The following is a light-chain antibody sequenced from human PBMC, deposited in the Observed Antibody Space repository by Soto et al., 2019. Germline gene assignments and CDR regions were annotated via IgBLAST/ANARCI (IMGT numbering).Light chain of an antibody. CDR1: QRVSSS. J-gene: IGKJ1*01. V-gene: IGKV3-11*01. CDR3: QQRYSWLRA. Sequence: EVVVTQSPDTLSLSPGETATLSCRASQRVSSSVAWYQHKPGQSPRLVVYSGNKRAPGIPARFSGSGSGTDFTLTISSLESDDFAIYYCQQRYSWLRAFGPGTKVEVK. CDR2: SGN.